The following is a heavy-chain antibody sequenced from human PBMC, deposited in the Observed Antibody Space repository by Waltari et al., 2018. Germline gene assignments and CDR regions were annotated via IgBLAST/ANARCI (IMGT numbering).Heavy chain of an antibody. Sequence: EVQLVQSGAELKKPGESLRISCEASGSTFFSHWLSWVRQVPGKGLEWLGRIDPRDSYTNYSPSFHGHVTISVDKSINTAYLQWNSLKASDTATYYCSRHVSGTYYEDYWGQGTLVTVSS. V-gene: IGHV5-10-1*03. CDR1: GSTFFSHW. J-gene: IGHJ4*02. CDR2: IDPRDSYT. D-gene: IGHD1-26*01. CDR3: SRHVSGTYYEDY.